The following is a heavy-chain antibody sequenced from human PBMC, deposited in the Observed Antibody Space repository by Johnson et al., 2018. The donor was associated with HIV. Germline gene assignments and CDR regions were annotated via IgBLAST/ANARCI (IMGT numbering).Heavy chain of an antibody. D-gene: IGHD3-22*01. J-gene: IGHJ3*02. V-gene: IGHV3-30*04. Sequence: QVQLVESGGGVVQPGRSLRLSCAASGFTFSNYAVHWVRQAPGKGLEWVAVISFDGSNKYYADSVKGRFSISRDNPKNTLYLQMNSLRAEDTAVYYCARGFVRITMILVADAFDIWGQVTIVTVPS. CDR3: ARGFVRITMILVADAFDI. CDR1: GFTFSNYA. CDR2: ISFDGSNK.